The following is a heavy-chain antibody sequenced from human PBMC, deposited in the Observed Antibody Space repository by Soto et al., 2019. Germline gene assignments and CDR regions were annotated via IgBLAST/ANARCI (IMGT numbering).Heavy chain of an antibody. V-gene: IGHV3-30-3*01. D-gene: IGHD3-9*01. J-gene: IGHJ5*02. CDR3: ARDVILRYFACFAVWFDP. CDR2: ISYDGSNK. CDR1: GFTFSSYA. Sequence: QVQLVESGGGVVQPGRSLRLSCAASGFTFSSYAMHWVRQAPGKGLEWVAVISYDGSNKYYADSVKGRFTISRDNSKNSVDLKMNRRRAEKTALFYCARDVILRYFACFAVWFDPWGQGTLVTVSS.